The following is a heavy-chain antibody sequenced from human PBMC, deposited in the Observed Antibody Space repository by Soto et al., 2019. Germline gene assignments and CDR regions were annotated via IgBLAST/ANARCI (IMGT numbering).Heavy chain of an antibody. Sequence: GGSLRLSXAASGFTFNNYALSWVRQSPGEGLTWVSSISGNSGSTYYADSVKGRFTISRDNSKSTLFLQMNSLRAEDTAVYYCAKSSVVIPAASWDFGSWGQGTLVTVSS. D-gene: IGHD2-2*01. V-gene: IGHV3-23*01. J-gene: IGHJ4*02. CDR3: AKSSVVIPAASWDFGS. CDR1: GFTFNNYA. CDR2: ISGNSGST.